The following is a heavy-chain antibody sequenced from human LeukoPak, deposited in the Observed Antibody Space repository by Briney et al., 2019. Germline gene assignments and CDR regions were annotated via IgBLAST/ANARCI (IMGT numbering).Heavy chain of an antibody. CDR3: AKDWGNWGYGYYFDH. Sequence: GGSLRLSCAASGFTFSSYDMHWVRQATGKGLEWVSAIGTAGDTYYPGSVKGRFTISRENAKNSLYLQMNSLRAGDTAVYYCAKDWGNWGYGYYFDHWGQGTLVTVSS. J-gene: IGHJ4*02. CDR2: IGTAGDT. D-gene: IGHD7-27*01. CDR1: GFTFSSYD. V-gene: IGHV3-13*01.